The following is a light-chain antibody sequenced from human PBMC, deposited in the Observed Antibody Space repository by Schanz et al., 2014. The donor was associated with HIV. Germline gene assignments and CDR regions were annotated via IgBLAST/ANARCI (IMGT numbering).Light chain of an antibody. Sequence: DIQMTQSPSTLSASVGDGVTITCRASQSISSYLNWYQQKPGKAPKLLIYAASSLQSGVPSRFSGSESGTEFTLTITSLQPDDFATYYCQQCVTYPYTFGQGTKLEIK. CDR2: AAS. CDR3: QQCVTYPYT. CDR1: QSISSY. J-gene: IGKJ2*01. V-gene: IGKV1-39*01.